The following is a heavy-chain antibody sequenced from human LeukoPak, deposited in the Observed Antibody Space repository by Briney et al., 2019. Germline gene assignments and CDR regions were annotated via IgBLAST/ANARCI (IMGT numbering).Heavy chain of an antibody. V-gene: IGHV1-18*01. CDR3: ARAPRTYYYDSSGYYF. CDR1: GYTFTSYG. J-gene: IGHJ4*02. Sequence: ASVKVSCKASGYTFTSYGISWVQQAPGQGLEWMGWISAYNGNTNYAQKLQGRVTMTTDTSTSTAYMELRSLRSDDTAVYYCARAPRTYYYDSSGYYFWGQGTLVTVSS. D-gene: IGHD3-22*01. CDR2: ISAYNGNT.